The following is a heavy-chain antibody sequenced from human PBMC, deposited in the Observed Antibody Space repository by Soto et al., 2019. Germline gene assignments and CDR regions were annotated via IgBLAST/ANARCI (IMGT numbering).Heavy chain of an antibody. CDR1: GFSLSTSGVG. CDR3: AYLPCSGGSCYWFSYSGMDV. D-gene: IGHD2-15*01. V-gene: IGHV2-5*02. Sequence: QITLKESGPTLVKPTQTLTLTCTFPGFSLSTSGVGVAWIRQPPGKALEWLALIYWDDDKRYRPSLETRLTITKDTSKYQVVLTMTNMDSVDTATYYCAYLPCSGGSCYWFSYSGMDVWGQGTTVTVSS. CDR2: IYWDDDK. J-gene: IGHJ6*02.